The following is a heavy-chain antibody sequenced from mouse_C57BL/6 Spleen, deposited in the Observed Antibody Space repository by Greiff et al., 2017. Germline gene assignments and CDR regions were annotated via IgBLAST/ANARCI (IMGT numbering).Heavy chain of an antibody. D-gene: IGHD4-1*01. V-gene: IGHV6-3*01. CDR3: SDWDAWFAY. CDR2: IRLKSDNYAT. CDR1: GFTFSNYW. J-gene: IGHJ3*01. Sequence: EVMLVESGGGLVQPGGSMKLSCVASGFTFSNYWMNWVRQSPEKGLEWVAQIRLKSDNYATNYAESVKGRFTISRDDAKSSVYLQMNNLRAADAGIYYCSDWDAWFAYWGQGTLVTVSA.